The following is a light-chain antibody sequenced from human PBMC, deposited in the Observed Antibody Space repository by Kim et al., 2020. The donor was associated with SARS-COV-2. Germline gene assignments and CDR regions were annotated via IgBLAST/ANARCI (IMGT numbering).Light chain of an antibody. CDR2: YDS. Sequence: PGKTARGSCGGNSIGSKSVHWYQQKSGQAPVLVISYDSDRPSGIPERFSGSNSGNTATLTISRVEAGDEADYYCQVWDSSIDHRVVFGGGTQLTVL. J-gene: IGLJ2*01. CDR3: QVWDSSIDHRVV. V-gene: IGLV3-21*04. CDR1: SIGSKS.